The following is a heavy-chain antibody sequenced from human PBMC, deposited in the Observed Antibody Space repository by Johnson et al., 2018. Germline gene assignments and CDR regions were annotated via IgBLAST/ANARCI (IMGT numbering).Heavy chain of an antibody. CDR1: GFTFSHAW. CDR2: IRSKTDGGTT. D-gene: IGHD3-16*01. CDR3: TAQGEAYHSYGMDV. J-gene: IGHJ6*02. V-gene: IGHV3-15*01. Sequence: EVQLVESGGGLVQPGGSLRLSCAASGFTFSHAWMSWVRQAPGKGLEWVGRIRSKTDGGTTDYAAPVKGRFTISRDDSKNKLYRQMNSLPPEDTAVYYCTAQGEAYHSYGMDVWGQGTTVTVSS.